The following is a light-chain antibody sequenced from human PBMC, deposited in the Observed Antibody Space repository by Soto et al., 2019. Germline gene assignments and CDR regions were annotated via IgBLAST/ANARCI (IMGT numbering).Light chain of an antibody. J-gene: IGKJ3*01. CDR2: DAS. CDR1: QSVISNF. CDR3: QQYDSSPFT. V-gene: IGKV3-20*01. Sequence: EIVLTQSPGTLSLSPGERATLSCRTSQSVISNFLAWYQQKPGQAPRLLIFDASIRSTGIPDRFSGSGSGTDFTLTISRLEPQDFAVYYCQQYDSSPFTFGPGTKVDVK.